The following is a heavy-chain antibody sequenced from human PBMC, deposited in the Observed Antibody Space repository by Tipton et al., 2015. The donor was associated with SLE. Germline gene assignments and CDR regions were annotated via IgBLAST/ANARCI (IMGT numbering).Heavy chain of an antibody. D-gene: IGHD3-3*01. CDR2: ISHSGRT. V-gene: IGHV4-34*01. Sequence: TLSLTCAVYGGSFSAHSWNWIRQPPRKGLEWVAEISHSGRTNYNPTLESRITMSVDTSKNQFSLRLTSVTAADTAVYYCARRDSDFWSGYLDYWGQGTPVTVSS. CDR1: GGSFSAHS. CDR3: ARRDSDFWSGYLDY. J-gene: IGHJ4*02.